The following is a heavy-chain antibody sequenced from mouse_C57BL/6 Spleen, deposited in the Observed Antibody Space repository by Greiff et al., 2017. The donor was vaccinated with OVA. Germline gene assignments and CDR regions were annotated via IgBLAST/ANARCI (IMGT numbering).Heavy chain of an antibody. J-gene: IGHJ4*01. CDR2: ISSGGSYT. V-gene: IGHV5-6*02. Sequence: DVKLVESGGDLVKPGGSLKLSCAASGFTFSSYGMSWVRQTPDKRLEWVATISSGGSYTYYPDSVKGRFTISRDNAKNTLYLQMSSLKSEDTAMYYCARTVVARMDYWGQETSVTVSS. CDR3: ARTVVARMDY. D-gene: IGHD1-1*01. CDR1: GFTFSSYG.